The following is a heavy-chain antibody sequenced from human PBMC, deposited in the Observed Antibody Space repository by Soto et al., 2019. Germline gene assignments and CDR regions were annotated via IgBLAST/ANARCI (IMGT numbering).Heavy chain of an antibody. Sequence: PSETLSLTWAVSGGSISSSNWWSFFRQPPGKGLEWIGEIYHSGSTNYNPSLKSRVTISVDKSKNQFSLKLSSVTAADTAVYYCARGGTTVTTPDAFDIWGQGTMVTVSS. CDR2: IYHSGST. J-gene: IGHJ3*02. CDR1: GGSISSSNW. D-gene: IGHD4-17*01. V-gene: IGHV4-4*02. CDR3: ARGGTTVTTPDAFDI.